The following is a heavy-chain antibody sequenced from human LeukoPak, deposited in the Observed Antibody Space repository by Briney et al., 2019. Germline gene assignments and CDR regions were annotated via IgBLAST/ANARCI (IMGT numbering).Heavy chain of an antibody. V-gene: IGHV1-18*01. D-gene: IGHD3-22*01. J-gene: IGHJ4*02. CDR2: ISAYNGDT. Sequence: GASVKVSCKASGYTFTNYGITWVGQAPGQGLEWMGWISAYNGDTQYAQKLQGRITMNTDTSTITAYMKLRSLTADDTAVYYCARDFSNTSGFKVVVDYWVQGPLVTVSS. CDR1: GYTFTNYG. CDR3: ARDFSNTSGFKVVVDY.